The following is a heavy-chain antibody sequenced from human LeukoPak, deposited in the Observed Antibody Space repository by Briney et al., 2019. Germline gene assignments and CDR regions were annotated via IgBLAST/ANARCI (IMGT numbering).Heavy chain of an antibody. D-gene: IGHD3-3*01. V-gene: IGHV4-34*01. CDR3: ARGFWSGYSVVSYYYGMDV. CDR2: INHSGST. CDR1: GGSFSGYY. J-gene: IGHJ6*02. Sequence: KPSETLSLTCAVYGGSFSGYYWSWIRQPPGKWLEWIGEINHSGSTNYNPSLKSRVTISVDTSKNQFSLKLSSVTAADTAVYYCARGFWSGYSVVSYYYGMDVWGQGTTVTVSS.